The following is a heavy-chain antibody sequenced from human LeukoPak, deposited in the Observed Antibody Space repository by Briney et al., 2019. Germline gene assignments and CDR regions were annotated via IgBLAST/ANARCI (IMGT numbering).Heavy chain of an antibody. Sequence: ASETLSLTCTVSGGSISSYYWSWIRQPPGKGLEWIGFIYYSGSTNYNPSLKSRVTISVDTSKNQFSLKLSSVTAADTAVYYCARHLHDYGDYELFYYYYGMDVWGQGTTVTVPS. D-gene: IGHD4-17*01. J-gene: IGHJ6*02. V-gene: IGHV4-59*08. CDR1: GGSISSYY. CDR3: ARHLHDYGDYELFYYYYGMDV. CDR2: IYYSGST.